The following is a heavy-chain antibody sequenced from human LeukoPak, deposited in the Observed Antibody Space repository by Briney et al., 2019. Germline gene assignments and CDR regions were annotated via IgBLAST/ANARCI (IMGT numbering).Heavy chain of an antibody. CDR1: GFTFSSYS. Sequence: PGGSLRLSCAASGFTFSSYSMNWVRQAPGKGLEWVSSISSSSSYIYYADSVKGRFTISRDNAKNSLYLQMNSLRAEDTAVYYCARVPTGDGYSYLVYYYYGMDVWGQGTTVTVSS. D-gene: IGHD5-18*01. J-gene: IGHJ6*02. V-gene: IGHV3-21*01. CDR2: ISSSSSYI. CDR3: ARVPTGDGYSYLVYYYYGMDV.